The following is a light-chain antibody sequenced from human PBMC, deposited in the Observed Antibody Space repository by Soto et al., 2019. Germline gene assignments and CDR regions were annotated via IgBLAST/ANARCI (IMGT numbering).Light chain of an antibody. J-gene: IGLJ3*02. V-gene: IGLV2-8*01. CDR3: SSYAASNIFNLV. CDR2: EVT. CDR1: SSDVGGYNY. Sequence: QSVLTQPPSASGSPGQSVTISCTGTSSDVGGYNYVSWYQQYPGRAPKLMIYEVTKRPSGVPDRFSGSKSGNTASLTVSGLQAEDEADYYCSSYAASNIFNLVFGGGTKLTVL.